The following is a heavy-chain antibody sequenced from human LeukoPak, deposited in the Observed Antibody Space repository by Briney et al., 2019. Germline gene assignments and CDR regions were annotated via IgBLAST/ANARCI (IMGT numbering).Heavy chain of an antibody. CDR3: ARGTGWPQFDY. D-gene: IGHD7-27*01. Sequence: SQTPSLTCALSGDSLSRDSIAWHWLRQSPSRGLEWLGRTYYKSAWYNDYAVSVKGRIIINPDTSKNQFSLQLNSVTPEDTAVYYCARGTGWPQFDYWGQGTLVTVSA. J-gene: IGHJ4*02. V-gene: IGHV6-1*01. CDR1: GDSLSRDSIA. CDR2: TYYKSAWYN.